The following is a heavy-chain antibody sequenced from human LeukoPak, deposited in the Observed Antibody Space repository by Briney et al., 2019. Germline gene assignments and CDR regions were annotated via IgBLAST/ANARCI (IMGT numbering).Heavy chain of an antibody. CDR3: ARDYYYDSSGYSYPDAFDI. CDR2: ISSSSSTI. Sequence: GGSLRISRAASGFTFSSYSRNWVRQAPGKGLEWVSYISSSSSTIYYADSVKGRFTISRDNAKNSLYLQMNSLRAEDTAVYYCARDYYYDSSGYSYPDAFDIWGQGTMVTVSS. V-gene: IGHV3-48*01. D-gene: IGHD3-22*01. J-gene: IGHJ3*02. CDR1: GFTFSSYS.